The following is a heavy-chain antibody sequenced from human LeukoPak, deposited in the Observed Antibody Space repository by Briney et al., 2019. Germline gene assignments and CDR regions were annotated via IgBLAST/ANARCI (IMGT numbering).Heavy chain of an antibody. CDR1: GFTFSSYS. D-gene: IGHD4-11*01. Sequence: PGGSLRLSCAASGFTFSSYSMNWVRQAPGKGLEWVSSISSSSSYIYYADSVKGRFTISRDNAKNSLYLQMNSLRAEDTAVYYCAGADYRHNWFDPWGQGTLVTVSS. CDR3: AGADYRHNWFDP. V-gene: IGHV3-21*01. CDR2: ISSSSSYI. J-gene: IGHJ5*02.